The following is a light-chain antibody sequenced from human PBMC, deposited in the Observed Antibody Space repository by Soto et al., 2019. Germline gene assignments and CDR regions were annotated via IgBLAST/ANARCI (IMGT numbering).Light chain of an antibody. V-gene: IGLV2-14*01. CDR2: EVS. J-gene: IGLJ1*01. CDR3: GSYTGSSYV. CDR1: SSDVGGYKL. Sequence: QSVLTQPGSVSGSPGQSITISCTGTSSDVGGYKLVSWYQQHQGKAPKLMIYEVSNRPSGVSSSLYAPNCGNTASLTISGLQAEDDADYYSGSYTGSSYVFGKGNKVTV.